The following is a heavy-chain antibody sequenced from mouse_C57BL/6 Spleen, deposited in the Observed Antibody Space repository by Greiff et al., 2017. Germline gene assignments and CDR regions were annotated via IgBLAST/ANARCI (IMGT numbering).Heavy chain of an antibody. V-gene: IGHV1-78*01. D-gene: IGHD1-1*01. J-gene: IGHJ2*01. Sequence: VKLMESDAELVKPGASVKISCKVSGYTFTDHTIHWMKQRPEQGLEWIGYIYPRDGSTKYNEKFKGKATLTADKSSSTAYMQLNSLTSEDSAVYFCAEGGYYGSSFDYWGQGTTLTVSS. CDR1: GYTFTDHT. CDR3: AEGGYYGSSFDY. CDR2: IYPRDGST.